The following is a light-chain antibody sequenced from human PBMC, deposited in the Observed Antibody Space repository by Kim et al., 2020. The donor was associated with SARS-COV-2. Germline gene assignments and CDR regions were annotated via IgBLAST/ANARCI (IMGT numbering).Light chain of an antibody. Sequence: GQNVTISCSGRSSNTGSNYVSWYQQLPGTAPKLLIDDNNKRPSGIPDRFSGSKSGTTATLGITGLQTGDEADYYCGTWDNSLSAVVFGGGTQLTVL. J-gene: IGLJ3*02. CDR1: SSNTGSNY. V-gene: IGLV1-51*01. CDR2: DNN. CDR3: GTWDNSLSAVV.